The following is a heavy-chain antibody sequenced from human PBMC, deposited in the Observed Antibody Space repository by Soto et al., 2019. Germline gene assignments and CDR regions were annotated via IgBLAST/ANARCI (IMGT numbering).Heavy chain of an antibody. CDR2: IWYDGSNK. J-gene: IGHJ4*02. V-gene: IGHV3-33*01. CDR3: ARGYYDSSGYWPLGWY. Sequence: GWSLRLSCASSVFTFSSYGMHWVRQAPGKGLEWVAVIWYDGSNKYYADSVKGRFTISRDNSKNTLYLQMNSLRAEDTAVYYCARGYYDSSGYWPLGWYWGQGTLVTVSS. CDR1: VFTFSSYG. D-gene: IGHD3-22*01.